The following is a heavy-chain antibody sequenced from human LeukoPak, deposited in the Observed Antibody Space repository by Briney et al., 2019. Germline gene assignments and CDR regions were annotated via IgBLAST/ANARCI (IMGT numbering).Heavy chain of an antibody. CDR2: IYYSGST. J-gene: IGHJ4*02. CDR1: GGSISSYY. Sequence: PSETLSLTCTVSGGSISSYYWSWIRQPPGKGLEWIGYIYYSGSTNYNPSLKSRVTISVDTSKNQFSLKLSSVTAADTAVYYCARLAPYDILTGPVWGQGTLVTVSS. D-gene: IGHD3-9*01. CDR3: ARLAPYDILTGPV. V-gene: IGHV4-59*08.